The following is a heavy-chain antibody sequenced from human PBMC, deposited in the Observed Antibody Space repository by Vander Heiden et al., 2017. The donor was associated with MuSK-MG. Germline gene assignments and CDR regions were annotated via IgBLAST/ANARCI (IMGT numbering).Heavy chain of an antibody. J-gene: IGHJ5*02. V-gene: IGHV4-30-2*01. Sequence: QLQLQESGSGLVKPSQTLSLTCAVSGGSISGGGYSWSWIRQPPGKGLEWIGYIYHSGSTYYPPSLKGRVTISVDRSKNQFSLKLSSVTAADTAVYDGDRGREFIGVLWFDPWGQGTRGTLSS. CDR1: GGSISGGGYS. CDR2: IYHSGST. CDR3: DRGREFIGVLWFDP. D-gene: IGHD2-15*01.